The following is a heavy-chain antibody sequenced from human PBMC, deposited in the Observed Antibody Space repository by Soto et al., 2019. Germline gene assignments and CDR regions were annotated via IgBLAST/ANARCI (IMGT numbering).Heavy chain of an antibody. D-gene: IGHD3-22*01. J-gene: IGHJ5*02. Sequence: SETLSLTGAVSGGSFSGYYWSGIREPPGKGLEWIGEINHSGSTNYNPSLKSRVTISVDTSKNQFSLKLSSVTAAETAVYYCARARGRYYYDSSGYNWFDPWGQGTLVTVS. CDR1: GGSFSGYY. V-gene: IGHV4-34*01. CDR3: ARARGRYYYDSSGYNWFDP. CDR2: INHSGST.